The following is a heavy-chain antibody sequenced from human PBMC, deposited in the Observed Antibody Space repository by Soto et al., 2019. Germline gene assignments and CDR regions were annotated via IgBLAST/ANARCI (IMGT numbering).Heavy chain of an antibody. Sequence: QVHLVQSGVEVKTPGASVKVSCQASGYTFFTYGITWVRQAPGQPLEWLGWISLYSDGTNYAQKFQGRVSMTTDTSTTTAYMELRSLRSDDTAVYYCARVVPGAEAWFGPWGQGTLVTVSS. CDR2: ISLYSDGT. V-gene: IGHV1-18*01. D-gene: IGHD2-2*01. J-gene: IGHJ5*02. CDR1: GYTFFTYG. CDR3: ARVVPGAEAWFGP.